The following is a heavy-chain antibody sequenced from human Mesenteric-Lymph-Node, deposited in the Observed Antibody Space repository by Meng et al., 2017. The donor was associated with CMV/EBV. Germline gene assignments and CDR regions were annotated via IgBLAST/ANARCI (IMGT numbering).Heavy chain of an antibody. V-gene: IGHV3-21*01. CDR1: GFTFSSYS. D-gene: IGHD5-18*01. CDR2: ISSSSSYI. Sequence: GGSLRLSCAASGFTFSSYSMNWVRQAPGKGLEWVSSISSSSSYIYYADSVKGRFTISRDNAKNSLYLQMNSLRAEDTAVYYCATLPFDSYGYGGMDVWGQGTTVTVS. CDR3: ATLPFDSYGYGGMDV. J-gene: IGHJ6*02.